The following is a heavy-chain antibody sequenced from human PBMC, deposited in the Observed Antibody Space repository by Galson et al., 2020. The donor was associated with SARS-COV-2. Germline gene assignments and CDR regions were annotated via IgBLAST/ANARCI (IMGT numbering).Heavy chain of an antibody. V-gene: IGHV1-69*13. Sequence: SVKVSCKASGGTFSSYAISWVRQAPGQGLEWMGGIIPIFGTANYAQKFQGRVTITADESTSTTYMELSSLRSEDTAVYYCARSNWNFEGFDYWGQGTLVTVSS. CDR2: IIPIFGTA. CDR1: GGTFSSYA. CDR3: ARSNWNFEGFDY. D-gene: IGHD1-7*01. J-gene: IGHJ4*02.